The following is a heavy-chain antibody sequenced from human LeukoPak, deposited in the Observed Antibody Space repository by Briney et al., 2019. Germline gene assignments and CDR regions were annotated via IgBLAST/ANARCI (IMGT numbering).Heavy chain of an antibody. J-gene: IGHJ4*02. Sequence: GGSLRLSCAASGFTFDDYAMHWVRQAPGKGLEWASLISWDGGSTYYADSVKGRFTISRDNSKNSLYLQMNSLRAEDTALYYCAKGPYYYDSSGLDYWGQGTLVTVSS. CDR2: ISWDGGST. D-gene: IGHD3-22*01. CDR3: AKGPYYYDSSGLDY. CDR1: GFTFDDYA. V-gene: IGHV3-43D*04.